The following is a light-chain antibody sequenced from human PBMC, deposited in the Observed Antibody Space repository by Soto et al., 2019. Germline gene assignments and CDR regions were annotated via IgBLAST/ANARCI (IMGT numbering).Light chain of an antibody. J-gene: IGKJ2*01. V-gene: IGKV1-5*01. CDR1: HSISSL. CDR2: DTS. Sequence: DIQMTQSPSTLSASVGDRVTITCRASHSISSLLAWYQQKPGKAPKLLIYDTSNLESGVPSRFSGSGSGTDFTLTISSLQPDDFATYYCQQYNTFSFTFGQGTRLEIK. CDR3: QQYNTFSFT.